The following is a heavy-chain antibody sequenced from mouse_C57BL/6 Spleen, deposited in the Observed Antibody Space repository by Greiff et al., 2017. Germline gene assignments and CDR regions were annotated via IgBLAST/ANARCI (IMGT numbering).Heavy chain of an antibody. CDR1: GFSFNTYA. Sequence: EVKLVESGGGLVQPKGSLKLSCAASGFSFNTYAMNWVRQAPGKGLEWVARIRSKSNNYATYYADSVKDRFTISRDDSESMLYLQMSNLKAENTAMYYCVAAYYSSYYYAMDYWGQGTSVTVSA. D-gene: IGHD2-12*01. CDR2: IRSKSNNYAT. V-gene: IGHV10-1*01. J-gene: IGHJ4*01. CDR3: VAAYYSSYYYAMDY.